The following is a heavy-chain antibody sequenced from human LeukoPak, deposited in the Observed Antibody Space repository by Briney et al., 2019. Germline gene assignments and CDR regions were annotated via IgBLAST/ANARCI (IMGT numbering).Heavy chain of an antibody. CDR2: IYYSGST. D-gene: IGHD3-10*01. V-gene: IGHV4-39*01. CDR3: ARSPKAMVRGWYYFDY. CDR1: GGSISSSSYY. Sequence: PSETLSLTCTVSGGSISSSSYYWGWIRQPPGKGLEWIGSIYYSGSTYYNPSLKSRVTISVDTSKNQFSLRLSSVTAADTAVYYCARSPKAMVRGWYYFDYWGQGTLVTVSS. J-gene: IGHJ4*02.